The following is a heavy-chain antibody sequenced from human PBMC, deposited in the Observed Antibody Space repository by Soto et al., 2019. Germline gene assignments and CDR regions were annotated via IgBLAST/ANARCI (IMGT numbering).Heavy chain of an antibody. D-gene: IGHD3-22*01. CDR2: INSDGSRT. CDR1: GFTFSSYW. J-gene: IGHJ4*02. CDR3: ARALTYYYDIDY. Sequence: GGSLRLSXAASGFTFSSYWMHWVRQAPGKGLVWVSRINSDGSRTTYADSVKGRFTISRDNAKNMLHLQMNSLRAEDTAVYYCARALTYYYDIDYWGQGTLVTVSS. V-gene: IGHV3-74*01.